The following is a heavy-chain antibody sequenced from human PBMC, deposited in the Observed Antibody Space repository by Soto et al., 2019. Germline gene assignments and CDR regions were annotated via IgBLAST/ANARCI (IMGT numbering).Heavy chain of an antibody. CDR2: MNPNSGNT. V-gene: IGHV1-8*01. CDR3: ARGIAAALYYYYYGMDV. Sequence: ASVKVSCKASGYTFTSYDINWVQQATGQGLEWMGWMNPNSGNTGYAQKFQGRVTMTRNTSISTAYMELSSLRSEDTAVYYCARGIAAALYYYYYGMDVWGQGXTVTVSS. CDR1: GYTFTSYD. J-gene: IGHJ6*02. D-gene: IGHD6-13*01.